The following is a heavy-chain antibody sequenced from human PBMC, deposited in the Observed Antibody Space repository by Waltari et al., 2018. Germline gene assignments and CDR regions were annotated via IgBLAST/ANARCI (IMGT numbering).Heavy chain of an antibody. CDR2: INHSGST. CDR3: ARGRRYSSGWGFSDY. V-gene: IGHV4-34*01. Sequence: QVQLQQWGAGLLKPSETLSLTCAVYGGSFSGYYWSWIRQTPGKGLEWIGEINHSGSTNYNPSLKSRVTISVDTSKNQFSLKLSSVTAADTAVYYCARGRRYSSGWGFSDYWGQGTLVTVSS. J-gene: IGHJ4*02. CDR1: GGSFSGYY. D-gene: IGHD6-19*01.